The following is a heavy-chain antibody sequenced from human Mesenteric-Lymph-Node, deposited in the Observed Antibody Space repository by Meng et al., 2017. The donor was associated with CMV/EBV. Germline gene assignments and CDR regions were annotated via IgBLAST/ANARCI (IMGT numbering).Heavy chain of an antibody. CDR3: ARDGDIAGYLYYYYGMDV. J-gene: IGHJ6*02. CDR2: ISYDGSNK. CDR1: GFTFSSYN. Sequence: GGSLRLSCAASGFTFSSYNMNWVRQAPGKGLEWVAVISYDGSNKYYADSVKGRFTISRDNSKNTLYLQMNSLRAEDTAVYYCARDGDIAGYLYYYYGMDVWGQGTTVTVSS. V-gene: IGHV3-30*03. D-gene: IGHD5-12*01.